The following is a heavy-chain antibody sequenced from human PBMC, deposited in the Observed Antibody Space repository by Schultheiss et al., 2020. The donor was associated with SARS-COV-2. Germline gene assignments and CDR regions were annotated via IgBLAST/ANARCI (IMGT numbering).Heavy chain of an antibody. CDR1: GFTFSNYA. CDR2: ISSSGAST. CDR3: ARAEYCSSTSCYLGLLGMDV. V-gene: IGHV3-23*01. J-gene: IGHJ6*02. Sequence: GGSLRLSCAASGFTFSNYAMSWVRQAPGKGLEWVSGISSSGASTYYADSVKGRFTISRDNSKNTLYLQMNSLRAEDTAVYYCARAEYCSSTSCYLGLLGMDVWGQGTTVTVSS. D-gene: IGHD2-2*01.